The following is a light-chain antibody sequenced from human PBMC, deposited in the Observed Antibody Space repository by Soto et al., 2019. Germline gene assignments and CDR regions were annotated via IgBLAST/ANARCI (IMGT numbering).Light chain of an antibody. CDR3: ISYTNSHTYMV. Sequence: QSALTQPPSVSGSPGQSVTISCTGTSSDVGSYNRVSWYQQPPGTAPKVIIYEVSNRPSGVPDRFSGSKSGNTASLTISGLQAEDEADYYCISYTNSHTYMVFGGGTKLTVL. J-gene: IGLJ2*01. V-gene: IGLV2-18*02. CDR2: EVS. CDR1: SSDVGSYNR.